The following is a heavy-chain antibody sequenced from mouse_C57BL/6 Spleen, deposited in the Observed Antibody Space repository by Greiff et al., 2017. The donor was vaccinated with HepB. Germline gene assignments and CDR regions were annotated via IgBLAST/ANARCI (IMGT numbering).Heavy chain of an antibody. Sequence: EVKVVESGGGLVKPGGSLKLSCAASGFTLSSYAMSWVRQTPEKRLEWVATISDGGSYTYYPDNVKGRFTISRDNAKNNLYLQMSHLKSEDTAMYYCARGLGGYYFDYWGQGTTLTVSS. CDR3: ARGLGGYYFDY. J-gene: IGHJ2*01. V-gene: IGHV5-4*03. D-gene: IGHD3-1*01. CDR2: ISDGGSYT. CDR1: GFTLSSYA.